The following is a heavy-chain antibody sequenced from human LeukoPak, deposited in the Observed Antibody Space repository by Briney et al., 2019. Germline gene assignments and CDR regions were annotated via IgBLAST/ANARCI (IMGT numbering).Heavy chain of an antibody. CDR3: ARCVRAGTSRYIVGFDP. Sequence: SETLSLTCAVYGGSFSGYYWSWIRQPPGKGLEWIGEINHSGSTNYNPSLKSRVTISVDTSKNQFSLKLSSVTAADTAVYYCARCVRAGTSRYIVGFDPWGRGTLVTVSS. D-gene: IGHD2-2*01. J-gene: IGHJ5*02. CDR1: GGSFSGYY. V-gene: IGHV4-34*01. CDR2: INHSGST.